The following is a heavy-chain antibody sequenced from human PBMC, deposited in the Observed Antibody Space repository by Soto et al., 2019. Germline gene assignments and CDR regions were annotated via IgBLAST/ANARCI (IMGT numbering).Heavy chain of an antibody. J-gene: IGHJ4*02. D-gene: IGHD3-22*01. V-gene: IGHV4-30-4*01. CDR1: GGSISSGDYY. Sequence: SETLSLTCTVSGGSISSGDYYWSWIRQPPGKGLEWIGYIYYSGSTYYNPSLKSRVTISVDTSKNQFSLKLSSVTAADTAVYYCARVSSGYQTAFDYWGQGTLVTAPQ. CDR2: IYYSGST. CDR3: ARVSSGYQTAFDY.